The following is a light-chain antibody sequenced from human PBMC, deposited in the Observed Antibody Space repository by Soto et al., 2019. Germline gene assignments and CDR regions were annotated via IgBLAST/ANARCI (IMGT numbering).Light chain of an antibody. CDR1: SSDVGRYDY. CDR3: TSFTSRSTWV. CDR2: EVF. Sequence: QSALTQPASVSGSPGQSITISCTGTSSDVGRYDYVSWFQQHPGRAPNLLIYEVFNRPSGVSIRFSGSKSGNTASLTISGLRAEDEADFYCTSFTSRSTWVFGGGTKLTVL. V-gene: IGLV2-14*01. J-gene: IGLJ3*02.